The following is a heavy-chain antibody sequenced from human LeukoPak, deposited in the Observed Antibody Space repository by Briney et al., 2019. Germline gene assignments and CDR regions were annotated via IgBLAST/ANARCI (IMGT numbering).Heavy chain of an antibody. Sequence: QPGGSQRLSCAASGFTFDDYAMHWVRQAPGKGLEWVSGISWNSGSIGYADSVKGRFTISRDNAKNSLYLQMNSLRAEDMALYYCAKSSGRLIAANWFDPWGQGTLVTVSS. CDR1: GFTFDDYA. CDR3: AKSSGRLIAANWFDP. CDR2: ISWNSGSI. J-gene: IGHJ5*02. V-gene: IGHV3-9*03. D-gene: IGHD6-25*01.